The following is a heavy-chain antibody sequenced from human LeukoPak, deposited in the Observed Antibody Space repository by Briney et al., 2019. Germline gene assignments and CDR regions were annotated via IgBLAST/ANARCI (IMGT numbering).Heavy chain of an antibody. CDR1: DDTFTYFF. D-gene: IGHD1-26*01. CDR3: ARMVGPLVEYYFDY. Sequence: SETLSLTCDVTDDTFTYFFWSWIRQPPGKGLEWIGSIYYTGSSNYNPSLESRVTMSIDTSNNQFSLKVKSVTAADTAVYYCARMVGPLVEYYFDYWGRGTLVTVSS. J-gene: IGHJ4*02. CDR2: IYYTGSS. V-gene: IGHV4-59*01.